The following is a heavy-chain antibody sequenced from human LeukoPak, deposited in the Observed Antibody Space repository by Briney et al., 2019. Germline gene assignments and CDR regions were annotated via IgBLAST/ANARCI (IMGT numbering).Heavy chain of an antibody. CDR1: GDSVSSNSAA. V-gene: IGHV6-1*01. J-gene: IGHJ6*02. CDR2: TYYRSKWYN. D-gene: IGHD5-18*01. CDR3: ARDDTAMVKVTRGYYYGMDV. Sequence: SQTLSLTCAISGDSVSSNSAAWNWIRQSPSRGLEWLGRTYYRSKWYNDYAVSVKSRITINPDTSKNQFSLQLNSVTPEDTAVYYCARDDTAMVKVTRGYYYGMDVWGQGTTVTVSS.